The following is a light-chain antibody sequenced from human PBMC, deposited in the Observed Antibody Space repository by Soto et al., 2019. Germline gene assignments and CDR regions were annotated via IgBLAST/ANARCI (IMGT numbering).Light chain of an antibody. V-gene: IGLV1-51*02. CDR1: SSNIGKNF. CDR3: GSWDSSLSAVV. J-gene: IGLJ1*01. CDR2: EHI. Sequence: QSVLTQPPSVSVAPGQKVTISGSGSSSNIGKNFVSWYQQLPGTAPKLLIYEHIKRPSGIPDRFSGSKSGTSATLGITGLQTGDEADYYCGSWDSSLSAVVLGTGTKLTVL.